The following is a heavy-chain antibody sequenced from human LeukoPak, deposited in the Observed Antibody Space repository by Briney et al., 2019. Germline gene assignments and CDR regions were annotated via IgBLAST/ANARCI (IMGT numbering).Heavy chain of an antibody. J-gene: IGHJ4*02. CDR2: VWYDGSNK. CDR1: GFTFSNYA. V-gene: IGHV3-33*06. CDR3: AKEAPYFDY. Sequence: GGSLRLSCAASGFTFSNYAMSWVRQAPGKGLEWVAVVWYDGSNKYYADSVKGRFTISRDNSKNTLYLQMNILRAEDTAVYYCAKEAPYFDYWGQGTLVTVSS.